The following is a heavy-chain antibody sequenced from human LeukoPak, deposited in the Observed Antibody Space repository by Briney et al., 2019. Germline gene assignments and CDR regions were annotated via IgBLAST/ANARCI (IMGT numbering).Heavy chain of an antibody. CDR2: INHSGST. Sequence: SETLSLTCAVYGGSFSGYYWSWIRQPPGKGLEWIGEINHSGSTNYNPSLKSRLTISVDTSKNQFSLKLSSVTAADTAVYYCARGQGYCSSTSCYDNWFDPWGQGTLVTVSS. J-gene: IGHJ5*02. CDR3: ARGQGYCSSTSCYDNWFDP. D-gene: IGHD2-2*01. V-gene: IGHV4-34*01. CDR1: GGSFSGYY.